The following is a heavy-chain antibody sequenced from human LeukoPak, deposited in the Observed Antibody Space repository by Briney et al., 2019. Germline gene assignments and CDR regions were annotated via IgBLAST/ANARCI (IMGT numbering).Heavy chain of an antibody. CDR1: GGSFSGYY. CDR3: SREGVHSGEATSY. D-gene: IGHD1-1*01. Sequence: SETLSLTCAVYGGSFSGYYWSWIRQPPGKGMEWIGEISQSGSTNYNPSLKSRVPISVDTSRTQFPLRLSSVTAADTALYYCSREGVHSGEATSYWGQGTLVTVSS. J-gene: IGHJ4*02. CDR2: ISQSGST. V-gene: IGHV4-34*01.